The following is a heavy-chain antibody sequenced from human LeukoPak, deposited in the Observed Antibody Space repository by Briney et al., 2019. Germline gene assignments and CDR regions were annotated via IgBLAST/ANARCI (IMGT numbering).Heavy chain of an antibody. CDR3: ATVVVVVPAAWWFDP. J-gene: IGHJ5*02. CDR2: FDPEDGET. Sequence: ASVKGSCKVSGYTLTELSMHWVRQAPGKGLEWMGGFDPEDGETIYAQKFQGRVTMTEDTSTDTAYMELSSLRSEDTAVYYCATVVVVVPAAWWFDPWGQGTLVTVSS. D-gene: IGHD2-2*01. V-gene: IGHV1-24*01. CDR1: GYTLTELS.